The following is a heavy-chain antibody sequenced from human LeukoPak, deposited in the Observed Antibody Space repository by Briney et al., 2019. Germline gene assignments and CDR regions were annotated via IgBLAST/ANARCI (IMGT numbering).Heavy chain of an antibody. Sequence: SETLSLTCAVYGGSFSGYYWSWIRQPPGKGLEWIGETNHSGSTNYNPSLKSRVTISVDTSKNQFSLKLSSVTAADTAVYYCAREGYSYGPADYWGQGTLVTVSS. J-gene: IGHJ4*02. CDR3: AREGYSYGPADY. V-gene: IGHV4-34*01. D-gene: IGHD5-18*01. CDR2: TNHSGST. CDR1: GGSFSGYY.